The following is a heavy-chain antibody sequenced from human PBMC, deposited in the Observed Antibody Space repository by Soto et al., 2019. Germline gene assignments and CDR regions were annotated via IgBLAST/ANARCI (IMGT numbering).Heavy chain of an antibody. D-gene: IGHD4-17*01. J-gene: IGHJ4*02. CDR3: ARVGGYYGDYPNFDY. CDR2: IYYTGTT. V-gene: IGHV4-59*13. Sequence: PSETLSLTCIVSGDSMSSFYFTWIRRPPGKGLEWIGNIYYTGTTNYNPSRKNRVTMSVDTPKNQFSLILRSVTAADTAVYYCARVGGYYGDYPNFDYWGPGTLVTVPQ. CDR1: GDSMSSFY.